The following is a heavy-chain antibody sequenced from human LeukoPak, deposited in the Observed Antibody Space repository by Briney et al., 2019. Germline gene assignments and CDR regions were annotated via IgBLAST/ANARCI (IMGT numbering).Heavy chain of an antibody. CDR2: IYYSGST. CDR1: GGSIGSSSYY. CDR3: ARLDIVVVPAGGAFDI. V-gene: IGHV4-39*01. J-gene: IGHJ3*02. D-gene: IGHD2-2*01. Sequence: PSETLSLTCTVSGGSIGSSSYYWGWIRQPPGKGLEWIGSIYYSGSTYYNPSLKSRVTISVDTSKNQFSLKLSSVTAADTAVYYCARLDIVVVPAGGAFDIWGQGTMVTVSS.